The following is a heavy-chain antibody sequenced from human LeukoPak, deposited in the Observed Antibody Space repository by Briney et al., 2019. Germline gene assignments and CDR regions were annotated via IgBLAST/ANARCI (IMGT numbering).Heavy chain of an antibody. CDR2: IYYSGST. V-gene: IGHV4-59*01. CDR1: GGSISSYY. CDR3: ARGVFGEYPFDY. J-gene: IGHJ4*02. Sequence: PSETLSLTCTVSGGSISSYYWSWIRQPPGKGLEWIGYIYYSGSTNYNPSLKSRVTISVDTSKNQFSLKLSSVTAADTAAYYCARGVFGEYPFDYWGQGTLVTVSS. D-gene: IGHD3-10*02.